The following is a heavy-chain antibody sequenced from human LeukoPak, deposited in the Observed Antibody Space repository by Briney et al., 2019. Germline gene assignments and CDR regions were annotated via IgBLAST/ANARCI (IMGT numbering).Heavy chain of an antibody. D-gene: IGHD2-15*01. CDR2: INPNSDDT. Sequence: GASVKVSRKASGYTFTGYYMHWVRQAPGQGLEWMGWINPNSDDTNYAQKFQGRVTMTRDTSISTAYMELSRLTSDDTAVYYCARSNVVGVTSPWYFDYWGQGTLVTVSS. J-gene: IGHJ4*02. CDR3: ARSNVVGVTSPWYFDY. CDR1: GYTFTGYY. V-gene: IGHV1-2*02.